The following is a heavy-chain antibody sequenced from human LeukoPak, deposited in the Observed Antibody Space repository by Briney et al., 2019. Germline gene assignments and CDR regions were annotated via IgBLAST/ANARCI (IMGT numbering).Heavy chain of an antibody. V-gene: IGHV4-61*08. J-gene: IGHJ4*02. CDR3: ARRSGIAAPALDY. Sequence: SETLSLTCTVSGGSISSGGYYWSWIRQHPGKGLEWIGYIYYSGSTNYNPSLKSRVTISVDTSKNQFSLKLSSVTAADTAVYYCARRSGIAAPALDYWGQGTLVTVSS. D-gene: IGHD6-6*01. CDR1: GGSISSGGYY. CDR2: IYYSGST.